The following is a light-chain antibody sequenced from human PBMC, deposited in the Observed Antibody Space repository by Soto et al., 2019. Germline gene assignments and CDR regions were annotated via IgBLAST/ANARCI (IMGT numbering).Light chain of an antibody. CDR2: LGS. Sequence: DIVLTQSPLSLSVTPGEPASISCRSSQRLVHDNGFYFLNWYLQKPGQSPQLLISLGSSRASGVPDRFRGSASGTDFTLIISRVEAEDVGVYYCMQALQTPLTFGGGTKVEIK. J-gene: IGKJ4*01. V-gene: IGKV2-28*01. CDR1: QRLVHDNGFYF. CDR3: MQALQTPLT.